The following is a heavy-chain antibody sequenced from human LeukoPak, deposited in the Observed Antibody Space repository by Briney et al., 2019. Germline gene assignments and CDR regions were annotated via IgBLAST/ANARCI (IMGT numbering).Heavy chain of an antibody. V-gene: IGHV3-23*01. J-gene: IGHJ4*02. CDR1: GFTFSTYA. CDR3: ARLTWSTTDY. Sequence: AGGSLRLSCAASGFTFSTYAMAWVRQSPGKRLEWVSAISGSGIHTYFADSVKGRVTISRDNAKNSLYLQMNSLRAEDTAVYYCARLTWSTTDYWGQGTLVTVSS. CDR2: ISGSGIHT. D-gene: IGHD1-1*01.